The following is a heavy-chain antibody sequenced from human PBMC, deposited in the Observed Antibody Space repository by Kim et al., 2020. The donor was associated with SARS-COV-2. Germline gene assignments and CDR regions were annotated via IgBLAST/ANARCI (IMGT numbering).Heavy chain of an antibody. CDR2: INPNSGGT. D-gene: IGHD3-10*01. J-gene: IGHJ3*02. CDR3: ARGLWFGRPGAFDI. V-gene: IGHV1-2*04. CDR1: GYTFTGYY. Sequence: ASVKVSCKASGYTFTGYYMHWVRQAPGQGLEWMGWINPNSGGTNYAQKFQGWVTMTRDTSISTAYMELSRLRSDDTVVYYCARGLWFGRPGAFDIWGQGTMVPVSS.